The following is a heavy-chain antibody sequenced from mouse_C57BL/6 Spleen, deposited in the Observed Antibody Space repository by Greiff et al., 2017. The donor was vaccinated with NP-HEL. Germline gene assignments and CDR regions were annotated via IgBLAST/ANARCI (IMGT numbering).Heavy chain of an antibody. V-gene: IGHV14-2*01. D-gene: IGHD1-1*02. Sequence: EVKLQQSGAELVKPGASVKLSCTASGFNIKDYYMHWVKQRTEQGLEWIGRIDPEDGETKYAPKFQGKATITADTSSNTAYLQLSSLTSEDTAVYYCAREETICFDYWGQGTTLTVSS. CDR1: GFNIKDYY. CDR2: IDPEDGET. J-gene: IGHJ2*01. CDR3: AREETICFDY.